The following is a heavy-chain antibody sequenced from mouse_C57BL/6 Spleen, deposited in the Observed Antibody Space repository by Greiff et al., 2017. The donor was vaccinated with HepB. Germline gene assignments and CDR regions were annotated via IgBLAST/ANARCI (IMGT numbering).Heavy chain of an antibody. D-gene: IGHD2-4*01. J-gene: IGHJ2*01. Sequence: EVQGVESGGGLVKPGGSLKLSCAASGFTFSSYAMSWVRQTPEKRLEWVATISDGGSYTYYPDNVKGRFTISREIAKNNLYLQMSHLKSEDTAMYYCAREGGDYDRGDFDYWGQGTTLTVSS. CDR1: GFTFSSYA. CDR3: AREGGDYDRGDFDY. V-gene: IGHV5-4*01. CDR2: ISDGGSYT.